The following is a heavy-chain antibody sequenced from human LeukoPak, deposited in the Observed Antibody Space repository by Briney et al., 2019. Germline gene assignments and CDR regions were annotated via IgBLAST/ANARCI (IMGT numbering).Heavy chain of an antibody. Sequence: SETLSLTCTVSGGSISSGGYYWCWIRQHPGKGLEWIGYIYYSGSTYYNPSLKSRVTISVDTSKNQFSLKLSSVTAADTAVYYCARVADEPAAMGGWFDPWGQGTLVTVSS. CDR3: ARVADEPAAMGGWFDP. CDR1: GGSISSGGYY. J-gene: IGHJ5*02. D-gene: IGHD2-2*01. CDR2: IYYSGST. V-gene: IGHV4-31*03.